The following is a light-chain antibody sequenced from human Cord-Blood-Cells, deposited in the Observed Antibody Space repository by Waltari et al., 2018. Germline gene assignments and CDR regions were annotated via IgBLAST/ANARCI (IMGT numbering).Light chain of an antibody. CDR2: EVS. J-gene: IGLJ3*02. V-gene: IGLV2-8*01. Sequence: QSALTQPPSASGSPGQSVTISCTGTSSDVGGYNHVSWYQQPPGKAPKLMIYEVSKRPSGVPDRFSGSKSGNTASLTVSGLQAEDEADYYCSSYAGSNRVFGGGTKLTVL. CDR1: SSDVGGYNH. CDR3: SSYAGSNRV.